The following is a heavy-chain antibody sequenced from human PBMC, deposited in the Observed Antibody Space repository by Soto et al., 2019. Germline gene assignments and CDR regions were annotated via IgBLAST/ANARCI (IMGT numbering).Heavy chain of an antibody. CDR3: ARDRSNYYYGMDA. V-gene: IGHV4-59*01. CDR1: GGSISSYY. J-gene: IGHJ6*02. Sequence: SETLSLTCTVSGGSISSYYWSWIRQPPGKGLEWIGYIYYSGSTNYNPSLKSRVTISVDTSKNQFSLKLSSVTAADTAVYYCARDRSNYYYGMDAWGQGTTVTVSS. CDR2: IYYSGST.